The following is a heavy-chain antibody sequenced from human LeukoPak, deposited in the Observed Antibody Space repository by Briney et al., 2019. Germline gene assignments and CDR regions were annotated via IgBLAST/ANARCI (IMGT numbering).Heavy chain of an antibody. V-gene: IGHV4-59*01. Sequence: SETLSLTCTVSGGSISSYYWSWIRQPPGKGLEWIGYIYYSGSTHYNPSLKSRVTISVDTFKNQFSLKLSSVTAADTAVYYCARDLYGSGSLSTGTGWFDPWGQGTLVTVSS. J-gene: IGHJ5*02. CDR2: IYYSGST. CDR3: ARDLYGSGSLSTGTGWFDP. D-gene: IGHD3-10*01. CDR1: GGSISSYY.